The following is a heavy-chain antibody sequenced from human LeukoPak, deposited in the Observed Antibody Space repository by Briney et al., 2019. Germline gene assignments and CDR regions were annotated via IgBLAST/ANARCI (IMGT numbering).Heavy chain of an antibody. J-gene: IGHJ5*02. Sequence: SETLSLTCAVYGGSFSGYYWSWIRQPPGKGLEWIGEINHSGSTNYNPSLKSRVTISVDTSKNQFSLKLSSVTAADTAVYYCARGKVAGWLRFAWFDPRGQGTLVTVSS. V-gene: IGHV4-34*01. CDR1: GGSFSGYY. CDR3: ARGKVAGWLRFAWFDP. D-gene: IGHD5-12*01. CDR2: INHSGST.